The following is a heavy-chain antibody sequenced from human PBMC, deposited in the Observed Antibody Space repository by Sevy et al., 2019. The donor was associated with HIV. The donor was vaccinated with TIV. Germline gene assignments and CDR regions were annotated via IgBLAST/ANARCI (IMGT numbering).Heavy chain of an antibody. V-gene: IGHV3-23*01. Sequence: GGYLRLSCAASGFTFSSYAMSWVRQAPGKGLEWVSAISGSGGSTYYADSVKVRFTISRDNSKNTLYLQMNSLRAEDTAVYDSAKFPDTPYYYYYYMDVWGKGTTVTVSS. J-gene: IGHJ6*03. CDR1: GFTFSSYA. CDR2: ISGSGGST. CDR3: AKFPDTPYYYYYYMDV.